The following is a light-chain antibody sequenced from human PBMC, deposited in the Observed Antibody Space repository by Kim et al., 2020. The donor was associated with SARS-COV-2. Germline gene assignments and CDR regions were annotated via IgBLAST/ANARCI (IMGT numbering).Light chain of an antibody. J-gene: IGKJ5*01. Sequence: ASVGDRVTITCRASQDIRNDLGWYQQNPGRAPKRLIYGASSLQSGVPSRFSGSGSGTAFTLTISSVQPADFATYFCLQHSTYPITFGQGTRLEIK. CDR1: QDIRND. CDR2: GAS. CDR3: LQHSTYPIT. V-gene: IGKV1-17*01.